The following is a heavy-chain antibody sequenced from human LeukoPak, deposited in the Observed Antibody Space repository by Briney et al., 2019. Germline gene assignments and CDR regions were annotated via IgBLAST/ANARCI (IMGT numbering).Heavy chain of an antibody. J-gene: IGHJ4*02. Sequence: ASVKVSCKASGYTFTSYGISWVRQAPGQGLEWMGRINPHSGGTNYAQKFQGRVTMTRDTSISTAYMELSSLRSDDTAVYFCARVDYSSPFDYWGQGTLVTVSS. D-gene: IGHD6-13*01. CDR2: INPHSGGT. V-gene: IGHV1-2*06. CDR1: GYTFTSYG. CDR3: ARVDYSSPFDY.